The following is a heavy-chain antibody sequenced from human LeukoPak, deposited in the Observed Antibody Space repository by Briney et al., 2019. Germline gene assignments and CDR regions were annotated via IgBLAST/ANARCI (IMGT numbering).Heavy chain of an antibody. Sequence: SVKVSCKASGGTFSSYAISWVRQAPGQGLEWMGRIIPILGVANYAQKFQGRVTITADKSTSTAYMELSSLRSEDTAVYYCAGSGYSSSWANWGQGTLVTVSS. CDR2: IIPILGVA. J-gene: IGHJ4*02. CDR3: AGSGYSSSWAN. D-gene: IGHD6-13*01. V-gene: IGHV1-69*04. CDR1: GGTFSSYA.